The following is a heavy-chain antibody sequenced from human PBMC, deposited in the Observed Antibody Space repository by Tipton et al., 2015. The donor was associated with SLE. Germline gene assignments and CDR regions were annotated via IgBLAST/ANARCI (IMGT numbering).Heavy chain of an antibody. D-gene: IGHD3-3*01. Sequence: TLSLTCTVSGGSISSYYWSWIRQPPGTGLEWIGYIYYSGSTNYNPSLKSRVTISVDTSKNQFSLKLSSVTAADTAVYYCARTPYDFWSAYYYYYMDVWGKGTTVTVSS. V-gene: IGHV4-59*01. CDR3: ARTPYDFWSAYYYYYMDV. CDR1: GGSISSYY. J-gene: IGHJ6*03. CDR2: IYYSGST.